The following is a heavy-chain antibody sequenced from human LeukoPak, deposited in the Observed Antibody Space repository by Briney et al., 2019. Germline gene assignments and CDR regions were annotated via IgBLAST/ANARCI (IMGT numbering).Heavy chain of an antibody. J-gene: IGHJ4*02. V-gene: IGHV3-33*06. CDR1: GFTFSSYG. CDR2: IWYDGSNK. CDR3: AKEFRGRLAAAGLTFDY. D-gene: IGHD6-13*01. Sequence: GGSLRLPCAASGFTFSSYGMHWVRQAPGKGLEWVAVIWYDGSNKYYADSVKGRFTISRDNSKNTLYLQMNSLRAEDTAVYYCAKEFRGRLAAAGLTFDYWGQGTLVTVSS.